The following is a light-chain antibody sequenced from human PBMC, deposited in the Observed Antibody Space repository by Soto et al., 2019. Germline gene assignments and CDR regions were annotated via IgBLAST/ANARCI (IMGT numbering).Light chain of an antibody. CDR2: GVS. CDR3: SSYTSTSPPFL. Sequence: QSALTQPASVSGSPAQSITISCTGSSSDIGDYNFVSWYQQHPGKAPKLMIYGVSLRPSGVSDRFSGSKSGNTASLTISGLQAEDEADYYCSSYTSTSPPFLFGTGTKLHRP. J-gene: IGLJ1*01. CDR1: SSDIGDYNF. V-gene: IGLV2-14*01.